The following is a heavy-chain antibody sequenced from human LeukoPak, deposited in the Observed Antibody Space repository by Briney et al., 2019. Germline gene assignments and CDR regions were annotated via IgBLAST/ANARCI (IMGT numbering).Heavy chain of an antibody. CDR3: ARDGKQQLVLGYFDY. Sequence: GGSLRLSCAASGFTFSSYGMYWVRQAPGKGLEWVAVIWYDGSNKYYADSVKGRFTISRDNSKNTLYLQMNSLRAEDTAVYYCARDGKQQLVLGYFDYWGQGTLVTVSS. CDR2: IWYDGSNK. CDR1: GFTFSSYG. D-gene: IGHD6-13*01. V-gene: IGHV3-33*01. J-gene: IGHJ4*02.